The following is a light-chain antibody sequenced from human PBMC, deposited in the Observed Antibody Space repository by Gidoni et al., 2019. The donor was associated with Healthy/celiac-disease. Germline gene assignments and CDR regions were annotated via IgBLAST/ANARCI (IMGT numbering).Light chain of an antibody. Sequence: EIVLTQSPATLSLSPGERATLSCRASQSVSSYLAWYQQKPGQAPRLLIYDASNRATGIPARFSGSGSGTDFTLTISSLEPEDFAVYYCHSTKLTFGGGTKVEIK. J-gene: IGKJ4*01. V-gene: IGKV3-11*01. CDR3: HSTKLT. CDR1: QSVSSY. CDR2: DAS.